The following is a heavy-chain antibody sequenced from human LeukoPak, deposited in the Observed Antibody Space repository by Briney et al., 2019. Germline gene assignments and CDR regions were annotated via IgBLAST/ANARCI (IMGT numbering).Heavy chain of an antibody. CDR2: ISGSGGST. Sequence: GGSLRLSCAASGFIFNNYVMSWVRQAPGKGLEWVSGISGSGGSTYYPDPVKCRFTISRDNSKKTLFLQMNSLRVDDTAIYYCAKDFYNFWSGYYEGYFDYWGQGALVTVSS. CDR3: AKDFYNFWSGYYEGYFDY. V-gene: IGHV3-23*01. CDR1: GFIFNNYV. D-gene: IGHD3-3*01. J-gene: IGHJ4*02.